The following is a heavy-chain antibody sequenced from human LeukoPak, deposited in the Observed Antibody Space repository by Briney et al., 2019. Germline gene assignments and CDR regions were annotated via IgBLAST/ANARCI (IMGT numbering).Heavy chain of an antibody. D-gene: IGHD3-22*01. J-gene: IGHJ4*02. CDR3: ARARTYYYDSSGYYFDY. CDR2: IYTSGST. CDR1: GGSISSGSYY. V-gene: IGHV4-61*02. Sequence: SQTLSLTCTASGGSISSGSYYWSWIRQPAGKGLEWIGRIYTSGSTNYNPSLKSRVTISVDTSKNQFSLKLSSVTAADTAVYYCARARTYYYDSSGYYFDYWGQGTLVTVSS.